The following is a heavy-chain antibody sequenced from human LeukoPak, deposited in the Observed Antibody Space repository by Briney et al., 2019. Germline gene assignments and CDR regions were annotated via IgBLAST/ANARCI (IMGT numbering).Heavy chain of an antibody. D-gene: IGHD2-15*01. V-gene: IGHV3-21*01. CDR2: ISSSSSYI. CDR1: GFSFSRYW. J-gene: IGHJ4*02. Sequence: GGSLRLSCAASGFSFSRYWMSWVRQAPGKGLEWVSSISSSSSYIYYADSVKGRFTISRDNAKNSLYLQMNSLRAEDTAVYYCARASGGSLQDFDCWGQGTLVTVSS. CDR3: ARASGGSLQDFDC.